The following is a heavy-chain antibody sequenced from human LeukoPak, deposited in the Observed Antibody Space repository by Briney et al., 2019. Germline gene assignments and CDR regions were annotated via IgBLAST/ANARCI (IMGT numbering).Heavy chain of an antibody. CDR2: ISGSGGST. Sequence: GGSLRLSCAASGFTFSSYAMSWVRQAPGKGLEWVSAISGSGGSTYYADSVKGRFTFSRDNSKNTLYLQMNSLRAEDTAVYYCAKPGHVDYDYVWGPYYYYYYYMDVWGKGTTVTVSS. CDR3: AKPGHVDYDYVWGPYYYYYYYMDV. J-gene: IGHJ6*03. V-gene: IGHV3-23*01. D-gene: IGHD3-16*01. CDR1: GFTFSSYA.